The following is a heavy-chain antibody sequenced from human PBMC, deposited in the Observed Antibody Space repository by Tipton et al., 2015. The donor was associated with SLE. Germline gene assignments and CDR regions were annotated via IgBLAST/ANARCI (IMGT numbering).Heavy chain of an antibody. Sequence: TLSLTCAVYGGSFSGYYWSWIRQPPGKGLEWIGYIYYSGSTNYNPSLKSRVTISADTSKNQFSLRLTSVTAADTALYYCGRALNFWSGYYLDYWGQGTLVTVSS. D-gene: IGHD3-3*01. CDR2: IYYSGST. CDR3: GRALNFWSGYYLDY. CDR1: GGSFSGYY. V-gene: IGHV4-59*08. J-gene: IGHJ4*02.